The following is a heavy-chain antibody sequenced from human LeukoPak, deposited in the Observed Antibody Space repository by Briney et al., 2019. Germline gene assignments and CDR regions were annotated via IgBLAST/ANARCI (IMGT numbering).Heavy chain of an antibody. D-gene: IGHD3-22*01. J-gene: IGHJ3*02. V-gene: IGHV3-30*02. CDR1: GFTFTSYG. CDR3: TKVDHYYDSSGYRPPDI. Sequence: PGGSLRLSCAASGFTFTSYGMHSVGQAPGKGLEWVAFIRYDGSNKYYADSVKGRFTISRDNSKNKLYLQMNSMTAEDTAVYYCTKVDHYYDSSGYRPPDIWGQGTMVTVSS. CDR2: IRYDGSNK.